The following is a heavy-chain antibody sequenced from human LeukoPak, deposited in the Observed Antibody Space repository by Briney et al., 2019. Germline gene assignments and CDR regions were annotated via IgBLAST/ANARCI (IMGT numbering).Heavy chain of an antibody. CDR3: ARGNPYSSGWDFDY. V-gene: IGHV1-2*04. J-gene: IGHJ4*02. D-gene: IGHD6-19*01. Sequence: GSSVKVSCKASGYTFTGYYMHWVRQAPGQGLEWMGWINPNSGGTNYAQKFQGWVTMTRDTSISTAYMELSRLRSDDTAVYYCARGNPYSSGWDFDYWGQGTLVTVSS. CDR2: INPNSGGT. CDR1: GYTFTGYY.